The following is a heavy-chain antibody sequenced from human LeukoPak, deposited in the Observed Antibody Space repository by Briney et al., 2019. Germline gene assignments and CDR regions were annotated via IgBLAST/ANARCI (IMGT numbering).Heavy chain of an antibody. J-gene: IGHJ4*02. V-gene: IGHV5-51*01. CDR3: ARRGYCSGGSCYSAPFDY. Sequence: GESLKISCQGSGYSSTTYWIGWVRQMPGKGLEWMGIIYPGDSDTRYSPSFLGQVTISADKSLSTAYLQWSSLKASDTAVYYCARRGYCSGGSCYSAPFDYWGQGILVTVSS. D-gene: IGHD2-15*01. CDR2: IYPGDSDT. CDR1: GYSSTTYW.